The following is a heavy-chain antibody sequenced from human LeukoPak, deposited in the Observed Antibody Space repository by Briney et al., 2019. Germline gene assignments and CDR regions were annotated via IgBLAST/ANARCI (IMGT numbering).Heavy chain of an antibody. J-gene: IGHJ6*03. Sequence: PGGSLRLSCAASGFTFSSYGMHWVRQAPGKGLEWVAVIWYDGSNKYYADSVKGRFTTSRDNSKNTLYLQMNSLRAEDTAVYYCAKALSCSSTSCYYYYYYMDVWGKGTTVTVSS. CDR2: IWYDGSNK. D-gene: IGHD2-2*01. CDR1: GFTFSSYG. CDR3: AKALSCSSTSCYYYYYYMDV. V-gene: IGHV3-33*06.